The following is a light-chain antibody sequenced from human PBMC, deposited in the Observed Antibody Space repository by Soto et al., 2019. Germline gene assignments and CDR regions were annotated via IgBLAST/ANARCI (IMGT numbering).Light chain of an antibody. CDR3: QQYNNWPPWT. Sequence: ILMTQSPATLSVSPGERATLSCRASQSVSNNLAWYQQKPGQAPRLLIYDASTRATGIPARFSGSGSGTEFTLTISGLQSEDFAVYYCQQYNNWPPWTIGQGTKVEIK. CDR2: DAS. J-gene: IGKJ1*01. CDR1: QSVSNN. V-gene: IGKV3-15*01.